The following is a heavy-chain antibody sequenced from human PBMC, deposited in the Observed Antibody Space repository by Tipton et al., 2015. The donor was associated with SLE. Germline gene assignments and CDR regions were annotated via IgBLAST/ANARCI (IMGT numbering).Heavy chain of an antibody. CDR3: AREASYCGGDCYPSWFDP. CDR2: IYYSGST. D-gene: IGHD2-21*01. CDR1: GGSISSYY. Sequence: TLSLTCTVSGGSISSYYWSWIRQPPGKGLEWIGYIYYSGSTNYNPSLKSRLTLSLDTSKNQFSLKLSSVTAADTAVYYCAREASYCGGDCYPSWFDPWGQGTLVTVSS. V-gene: IGHV4-59*12. J-gene: IGHJ5*02.